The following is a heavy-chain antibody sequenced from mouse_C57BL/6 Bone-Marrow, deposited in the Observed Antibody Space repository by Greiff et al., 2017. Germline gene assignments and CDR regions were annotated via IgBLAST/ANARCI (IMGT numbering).Heavy chain of an antibody. CDR3: ARWDGNYDFDY. D-gene: IGHD2-1*01. Sequence: QVQLQQPGAELVKPGASVTLSCKASGYTFTSYWMHWVKQRPGQGLEWIGMIHPNSGSTNYNEKFKSKAILTADKSSSTAYMQLSSLTSEDSAVYYCARWDGNYDFDYWGKGTTLTVSS. CDR1: GYTFTSYW. V-gene: IGHV1-64*01. J-gene: IGHJ2*01. CDR2: IHPNSGST.